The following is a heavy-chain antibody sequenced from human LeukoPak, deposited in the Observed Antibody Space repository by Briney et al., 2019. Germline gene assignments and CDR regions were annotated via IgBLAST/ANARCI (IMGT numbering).Heavy chain of an antibody. CDR2: NYYSGTT. CDR1: GDSISSGDYY. Sequence: SQTLSLICSVSGDSISSGDYYWSWVRQPPGKGREWIGFNYYSGTTYYNPSLKSRITISIDTSKNLFSLQLSSVTAADKAVYYCATYMTRDQYLDYWGQGTLVTVSS. CDR3: ATYMTRDQYLDY. V-gene: IGHV4-30-4*08. D-gene: IGHD4-11*01. J-gene: IGHJ4*02.